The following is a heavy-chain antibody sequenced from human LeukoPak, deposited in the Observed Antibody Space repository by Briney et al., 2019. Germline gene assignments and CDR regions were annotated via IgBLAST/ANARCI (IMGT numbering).Heavy chain of an antibody. J-gene: IGHJ4*02. D-gene: IGHD3-10*01. CDR2: INPSGGST. V-gene: IGHV1-46*01. CDR3: ARGLGSGSYYNVHGY. CDR1: GYTFTSYY. Sequence: ASVKVSCKASGYTFTSYYMHWVRQAPGQGLEWMGIINPSGGSTSYAQKFQGRVTMTRDTSTSTVYMELSSPRSEDTAVYYCARGLGSGSYYNVHGYWGQGTLVTVSS.